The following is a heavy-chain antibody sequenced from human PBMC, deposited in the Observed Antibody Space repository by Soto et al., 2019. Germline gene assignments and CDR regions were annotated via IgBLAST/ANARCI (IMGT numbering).Heavy chain of an antibody. V-gene: IGHV3-30*18. J-gene: IGHJ4*02. CDR1: GFTFRNFG. Sequence: GGSLRLSCAVSGFTFRNFGMHWVRHAPGKGLEWVAVISYDGSEKYYAESVKGRFTVFRDNYKNTLSLQMNSLRSDDTAVYDCVKDSSPGGYFDSWGQGTLVTVDS. D-gene: IGHD2-15*01. CDR2: ISYDGSEK. CDR3: VKDSSPGGYFDS.